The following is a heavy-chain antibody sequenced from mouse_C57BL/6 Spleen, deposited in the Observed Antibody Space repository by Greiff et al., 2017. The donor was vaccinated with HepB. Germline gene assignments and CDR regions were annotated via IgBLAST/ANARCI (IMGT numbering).Heavy chain of an antibody. CDR3: ARGRAYSNYDAMDY. V-gene: IGHV1-80*01. CDR2: IYPGDGDT. D-gene: IGHD2-5*01. CDR1: GYAFSSYW. Sequence: QVQLQQSGAELVKPGASVKISCKASGYAFSSYWMNWVKQRPGKGLEWIGQIYPGDGDTNYNGKFKGKATLTADKSSSTAYMQLSSLTSEDSAVYFCARGRAYSNYDAMDYWGQGTSVTVSS. J-gene: IGHJ4*01.